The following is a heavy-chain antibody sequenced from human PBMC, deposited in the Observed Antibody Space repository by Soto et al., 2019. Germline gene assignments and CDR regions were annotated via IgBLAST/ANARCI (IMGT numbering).Heavy chain of an antibody. CDR1: GGSVTSASYL. D-gene: IGHD3-3*01. Sequence: KTSEALSLTCTVSGGSVTSASYLWSWIRQPPETRLEILGCIRYNGDTHSKRSLNRRITILVASSKNQFSLKLNTVTAADTAVYYCARLVGDEGDSYNFLDFWGQGILVTVSS. CDR3: ARLVGDEGDSYNFLDF. CDR2: IRYNGDT. J-gene: IGHJ4*02. V-gene: IGHV4-61*01.